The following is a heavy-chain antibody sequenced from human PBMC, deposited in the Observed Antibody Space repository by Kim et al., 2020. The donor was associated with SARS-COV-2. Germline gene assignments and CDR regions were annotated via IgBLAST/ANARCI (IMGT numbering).Heavy chain of an antibody. CDR3: AREDPAGVELWKVDY. V-gene: IGHV4-39*07. J-gene: IGHJ4*02. D-gene: IGHD5-18*01. Sequence: SETLSLTCTVSGGSISSSSYYWGWIRQPPGQGLEWIGSIYYSGSTYYNPSLKSRVTISVDTSKNQFSLKLSSVTAADTAVYYCAREDPAGVELWKVDYWGQGTLVTVSS. CDR1: GGSISSSSYY. CDR2: IYYSGST.